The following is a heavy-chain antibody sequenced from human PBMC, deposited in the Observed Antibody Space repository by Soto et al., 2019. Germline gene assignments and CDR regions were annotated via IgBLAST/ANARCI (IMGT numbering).Heavy chain of an antibody. CDR1: GFTVRSNY. V-gene: IGHV3-66*01. Sequence: PGGSLRLSCAASGFTVRSNYMSWVRQAPGKGLEWGSVIYSGGSTYYADSVKGRFTISRDNSKNTLYLQMNSLRAEDTAVYYCARGYCSGGSCYSYYYYGMDVWGQGTTVTVSS. D-gene: IGHD2-15*01. J-gene: IGHJ6*02. CDR2: IYSGGST. CDR3: ARGYCSGGSCYSYYYYGMDV.